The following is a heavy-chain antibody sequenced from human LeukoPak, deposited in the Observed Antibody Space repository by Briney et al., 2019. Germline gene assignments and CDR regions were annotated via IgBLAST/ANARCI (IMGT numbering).Heavy chain of an antibody. CDR2: IIAIFGTA. V-gene: IGHV1-69*13. CDR3: ARGSGYWFDP. CDR1: GGTLRRYA. D-gene: IGHD6-25*01. J-gene: IGHJ5*02. Sequence: ASVKVSCKASGGTLRRYAISWVRQAPGQGLEWMGGIIAIFGTANYAQKFQGRVTITADESTSTAYMELSSLRSDDTAVYYCARGSGYWFDPWGQGTLVTVSS.